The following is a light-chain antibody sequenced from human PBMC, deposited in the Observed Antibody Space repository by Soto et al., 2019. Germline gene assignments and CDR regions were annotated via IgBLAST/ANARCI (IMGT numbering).Light chain of an antibody. Sequence: EIVLTQSPGTLSLSPGERATLSCRASQSVSSSCLAWYQQKPGQAPRLLIYGASSRATGIPDRFSGSGSGTDFTLTISRLEPEDFAVYDCQQYCGSSITFGGGTRWIS. CDR1: QSVSSSC. J-gene: IGKJ4*01. CDR3: QQYCGSSIT. V-gene: IGKV3-20*01. CDR2: GAS.